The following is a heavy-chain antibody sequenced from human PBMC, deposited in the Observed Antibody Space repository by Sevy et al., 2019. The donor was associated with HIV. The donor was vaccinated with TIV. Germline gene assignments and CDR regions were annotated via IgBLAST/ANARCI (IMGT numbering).Heavy chain of an antibody. D-gene: IGHD3-22*01. CDR2: IYYNGST. CDR3: ARDISGYYYGWYDP. CDR1: GGSISSYY. V-gene: IGHV4-59*01. J-gene: IGHJ5*02. Sequence: SETLSLTCSVSGGSISSYYWSWIRQPPGKGLEWIGYIYYNGSTNYNPSLKSRVTISVDTSKNQFSLKLSSVTAADTAVYYCARDISGYYYGWYDPWGQGTLVTVSS.